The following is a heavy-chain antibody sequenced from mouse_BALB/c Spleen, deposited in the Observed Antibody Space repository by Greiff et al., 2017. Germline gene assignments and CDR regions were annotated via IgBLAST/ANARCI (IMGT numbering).Heavy chain of an antibody. V-gene: IGHV14-3*02. CDR1: GFNIKDTY. D-gene: IGHD2-4*01. CDR3: APYDYDGGWFAY. J-gene: IGHJ3*01. Sequence: EVQLQQSGAELVKPGASVKLSCTASGFNIKDTYMHWVKQRPEQGLEWIGRIDPANGNTKYDPKFQGKATITADTSSNTAYLQLSSLTSEDTAVYYCAPYDYDGGWFAYWGQGTLVTVSA. CDR2: IDPANGNT.